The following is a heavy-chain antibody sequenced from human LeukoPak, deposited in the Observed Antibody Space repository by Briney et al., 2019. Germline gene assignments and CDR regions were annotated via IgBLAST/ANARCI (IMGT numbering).Heavy chain of an antibody. V-gene: IGHV1-46*01. J-gene: IGHJ4*02. Sequence: AAVTVSLKPSVYTFTIYYMHWVRQAPGQGREGVGLINPSGGSTRYTQKFQGRVTITRDRATSTVYMELSSLRSEDTAVYYCARGYRIQLWLPPPGYWGQGTLVTVSS. CDR2: INPSGGST. D-gene: IGHD5-18*01. CDR1: VYTFTIYY. CDR3: ARGYRIQLWLPPPGY.